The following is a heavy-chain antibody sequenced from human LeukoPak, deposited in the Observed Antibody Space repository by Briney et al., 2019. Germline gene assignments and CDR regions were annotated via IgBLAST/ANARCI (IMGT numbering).Heavy chain of an antibody. CDR3: ARGRRQANWFDP. J-gene: IGHJ5*02. D-gene: IGHD6-6*01. Sequence: ASVKVSCKASGYALTSYGISWVRQAPGQGLEWMGWISAYNGNTNYAQKLQGRVTMTTDTSTSTAYMELRSLRSDDTAVYYCARGRRQANWFDPWGQGTLVTVSS. CDR2: ISAYNGNT. V-gene: IGHV1-18*01. CDR1: GYALTSYG.